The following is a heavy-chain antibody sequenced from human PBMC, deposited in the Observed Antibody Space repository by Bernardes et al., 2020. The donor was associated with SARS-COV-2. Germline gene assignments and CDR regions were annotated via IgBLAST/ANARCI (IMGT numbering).Heavy chain of an antibody. CDR3: ARDGRYYIGTYVGGMDV. J-gene: IGHJ6*02. V-gene: IGHV3-11*01. D-gene: IGHD1-26*01. Sequence: GGSLRLSCAASGFTFSDYYMIWIRQAPGKGLEWVSYISCRSINIYYAASVKGRFTISRDNARNSLSLQMNDLRAEDSAVYYCARDGRYYIGTYVGGMDVWGQGTTVTVSS. CDR1: GFTFSDYY. CDR2: ISCRSINI.